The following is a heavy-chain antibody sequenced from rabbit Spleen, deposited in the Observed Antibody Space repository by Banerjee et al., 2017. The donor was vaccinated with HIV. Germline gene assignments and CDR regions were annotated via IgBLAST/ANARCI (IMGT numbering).Heavy chain of an antibody. V-gene: IGHV1S40*01. J-gene: IGHJ4*01. CDR1: GFSFSSRYY. Sequence: QSLEESGGDLVKPGASLTLTCTASGFSFSSRYYLCWVRQAPGKGLEWIACINAVTGKPVYASWVNGRFTISKTSSTTVFLQMTSLTAADTATYFCARRSIVFGGYESYAFNLWGPGTLVTVS. D-gene: IGHD1-1*01. CDR3: ARRSIVFGGYESYAFNL. CDR2: INAVTGKP.